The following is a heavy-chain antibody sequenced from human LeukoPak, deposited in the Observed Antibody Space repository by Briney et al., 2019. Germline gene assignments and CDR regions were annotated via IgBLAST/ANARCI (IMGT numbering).Heavy chain of an antibody. CDR1: GGSISSGGYS. Sequence: SETLSLTCAGTGGSISSGGYSWSWIRQPPGKGLEWIGYIYHSGSTYYNPSLKSRVTISVDRSKNQFSLKLSSVTAADTAVYYCATEVVITWEDAFDIWGQGTMVTVSS. J-gene: IGHJ3*02. CDR2: IYHSGST. V-gene: IGHV4-30-2*01. D-gene: IGHD3-22*01. CDR3: ATEVVITWEDAFDI.